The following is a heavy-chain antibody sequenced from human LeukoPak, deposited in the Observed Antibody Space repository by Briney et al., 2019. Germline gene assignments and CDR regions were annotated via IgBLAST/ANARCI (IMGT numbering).Heavy chain of an antibody. CDR3: ARAPAPVKYNLDY. CDR2: ISPNSGAT. CDR1: GFTFSSYG. Sequence: GGSLRLSCAASGFTFSSYGMHWVRQAPGQGLEWMGWISPNSGATSYAQKFQGRVTLTKDTSLSAAYMELSRLTSDDTAVYYCARAPAPVKYNLDYWGQGTLVTVSS. V-gene: IGHV1-2*02. J-gene: IGHJ4*02. D-gene: IGHD1-14*01.